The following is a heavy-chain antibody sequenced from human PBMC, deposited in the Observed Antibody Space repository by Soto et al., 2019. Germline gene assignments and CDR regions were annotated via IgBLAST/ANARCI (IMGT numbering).Heavy chain of an antibody. CDR1: GGSISSYY. Sequence: SETLSLTCTVSGGSISSYYWSWIRQPPGKGLEWIGYIYYSGSTNYNPSLKSRVTISVDTSKNQFSLKLSSVTAADTAVYYCGRHQDSDDFWSGYSTLYYYYYMDVWGKGTTVTVSS. D-gene: IGHD3-3*01. J-gene: IGHJ6*03. V-gene: IGHV4-59*08. CDR2: IYYSGST. CDR3: GRHQDSDDFWSGYSTLYYYYYMDV.